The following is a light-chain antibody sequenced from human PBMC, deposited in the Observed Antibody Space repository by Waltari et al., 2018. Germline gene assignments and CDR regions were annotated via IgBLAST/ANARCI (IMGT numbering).Light chain of an antibody. CDR2: SNN. Sequence: QSVLTQPPSASGTPGQRVTISCSGSSSNIGSNTVNWYQQLPGTAPKLLIYSNNARPSGVPYRFSGSKSGTSASLAISGLQSEDEADYYCAAWDDSLNGLVFGGGTKLTVL. J-gene: IGLJ2*01. V-gene: IGLV1-44*01. CDR1: SSNIGSNT. CDR3: AAWDDSLNGLV.